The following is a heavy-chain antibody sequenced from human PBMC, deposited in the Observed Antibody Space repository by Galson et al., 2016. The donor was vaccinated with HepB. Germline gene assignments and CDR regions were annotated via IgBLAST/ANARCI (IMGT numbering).Heavy chain of an antibody. Sequence: SLRLSCAASGFTLRSYAMTWVRQAPGKGLEWVSTILGSGDTTYHADSVKGRFTISRDNSKDTLCLQMNSLTAEDTALYYCVRRLSGHGFDYWGQGTLVTVSS. CDR1: GFTLRSYA. V-gene: IGHV3-23*01. J-gene: IGHJ4*02. D-gene: IGHD6-25*01. CDR3: VRRLSGHGFDY. CDR2: ILGSGDTT.